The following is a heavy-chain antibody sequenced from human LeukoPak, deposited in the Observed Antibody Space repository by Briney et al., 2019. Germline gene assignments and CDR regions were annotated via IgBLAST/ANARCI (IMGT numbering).Heavy chain of an antibody. V-gene: IGHV4-59*08. Sequence: SETLSLTCTVSGGSISSYYWSWIRQPPGKGLEWIGYIYYSGSTNCNPSLKSRVTISVDTSKNQFSLKLSSVTAADTGVYYCARHRDNLYYFDYWGQGTLVTVSS. D-gene: IGHD1-1*01. J-gene: IGHJ4*02. CDR2: IYYSGST. CDR1: GGSISSYY. CDR3: ARHRDNLYYFDY.